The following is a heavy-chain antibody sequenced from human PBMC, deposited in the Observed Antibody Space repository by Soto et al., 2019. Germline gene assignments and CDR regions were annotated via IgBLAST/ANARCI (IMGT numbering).Heavy chain of an antibody. J-gene: IGHJ4*02. CDR2: IGRSGDNT. CDR3: GKSRDFLDS. CDR1: GFTFTEFA. Sequence: EVRLFQSGGGLVQPGGSLRLSCAASGFTFTEFAVTWVRHIPGKGLEWVSSIGRSGDNTYYADSVRGRFTISRDNSKNTLDLQMNSLRAEDTAIYFCGKSRDFLDSWGQGTLVTVSS. V-gene: IGHV3-23*01.